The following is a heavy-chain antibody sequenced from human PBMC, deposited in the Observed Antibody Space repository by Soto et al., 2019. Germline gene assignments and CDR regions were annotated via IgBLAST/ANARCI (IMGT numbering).Heavy chain of an antibody. Sequence: GASVKVSCKASGYSFTSYDINWVRQATGQGLEWMGWMNPNSGNTGYAQKFQGRVTMTRNTSISTAYMELSSLRSEDTAVYYCARGRGLYSNYFSRERHYYYYYGMDVWGQGTTVTVSS. V-gene: IGHV1-8*01. CDR3: ARGRGLYSNYFSRERHYYYYYGMDV. CDR2: MNPNSGNT. CDR1: GYSFTSYD. D-gene: IGHD4-4*01. J-gene: IGHJ6*02.